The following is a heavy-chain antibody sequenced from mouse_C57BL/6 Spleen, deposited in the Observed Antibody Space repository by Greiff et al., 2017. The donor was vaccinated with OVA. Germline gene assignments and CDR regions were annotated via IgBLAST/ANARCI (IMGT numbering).Heavy chain of an antibody. J-gene: IGHJ1*03. D-gene: IGHD2-3*01. V-gene: IGHV7-1*01. CDR3: ARDEDDYGYFDV. CDR2: SRNKANDYTT. Sequence: EVQRVESGGGLVQSGRSLRLSCATSGFTFSDFYMERVRQAPGKGLEWIAASRNKANDYTTEYSASVKGRFIVSRDTSQSILYLQMNALRAEDTAIYYCARDEDDYGYFDVWGTGTTVTVSS. CDR1: GFTFSDFY.